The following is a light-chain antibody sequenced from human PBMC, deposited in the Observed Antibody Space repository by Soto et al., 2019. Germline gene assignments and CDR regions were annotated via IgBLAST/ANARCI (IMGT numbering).Light chain of an antibody. J-gene: IGLJ1*01. CDR3: QVWDRSLGLGV. V-gene: IGLV3-21*02. CDR1: NIGTKD. CDR2: DNK. Sequence: SYELTQSPSVSVAPGQTASITCGGSNIGTKDVHWYQQKPGRAPLLVVYDNKERPSGVPDRFSGSNSGNTATLTISRVEGGDEADYYCQVWDRSLGLGVFGSGTKVTVL.